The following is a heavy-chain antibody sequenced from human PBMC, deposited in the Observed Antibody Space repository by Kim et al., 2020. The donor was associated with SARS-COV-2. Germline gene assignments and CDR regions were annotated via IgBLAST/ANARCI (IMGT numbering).Heavy chain of an antibody. J-gene: IGHJ6*01. CDR2: ISYDGSNK. Sequence: GGSLRLSCAASGFTISSYGMHWVRQAPGKGLEGVVVISYDGSNKYYADSVKGRFTISRDNSKNTLYLQMNSLRAEDTAGYDCAKEGGKSFRPGYYYGMDV. CDR3: AKEGGKSFRPGYYYGMDV. D-gene: IGHD2-21*01. V-gene: IGHV3-30*18. CDR1: GFTISSYG.